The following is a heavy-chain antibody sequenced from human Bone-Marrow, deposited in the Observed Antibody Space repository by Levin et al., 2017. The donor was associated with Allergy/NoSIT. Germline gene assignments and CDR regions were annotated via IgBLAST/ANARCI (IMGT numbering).Heavy chain of an antibody. Sequence: PGGSLRLSCAASGFTFSGSVIHWVRQASGKGLEWVGRVRSRANNFATAYAASVTGRSTISRDDSKNTAYLQMNSLKTEDTAVYYCCSLAFCGSPSCFESGFYMDVWGKGTTVTVSS. D-gene: IGHD2-2*01. J-gene: IGHJ6*03. CDR1: GFTFSGSV. CDR2: VRSRANNFAT. V-gene: IGHV3-73*01. CDR3: CSLAFCGSPSCFESGFYMDV.